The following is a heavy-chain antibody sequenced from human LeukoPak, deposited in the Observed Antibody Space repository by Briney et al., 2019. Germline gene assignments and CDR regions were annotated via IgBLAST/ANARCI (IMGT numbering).Heavy chain of an antibody. CDR3: AQSAGFDP. CDR1: GFTFSSYA. Sequence: PGGSLRLSCAASGFTFSSYAMSWVRQAPGEGLEWVSTITAAGDNTYYAASVKGRFTIPRDNSKNTVYLQISSLRDEDTALYYCAQSAGFDPWGQGTTVTVSS. CDR2: ITAAGDNT. V-gene: IGHV3-23*01. D-gene: IGHD3-10*01. J-gene: IGHJ6*02.